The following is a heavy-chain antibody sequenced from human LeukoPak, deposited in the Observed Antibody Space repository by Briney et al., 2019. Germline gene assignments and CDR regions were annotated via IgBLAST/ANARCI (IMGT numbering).Heavy chain of an antibody. CDR1: GFTFSSYA. D-gene: IGHD1-20*01. CDR2: ISYDGSNK. Sequence: PGGSLRLSCAASGFTFSSYAMHWVRQAPGKGLEWVAVISYDGSNKYYADSVKGRFTISRDNSKNTLYLQMNSLRAEDTAVYYCARPYNWNPGAFDIWGQGTMVTVSS. V-gene: IGHV3-30-3*01. CDR3: ARPYNWNPGAFDI. J-gene: IGHJ3*02.